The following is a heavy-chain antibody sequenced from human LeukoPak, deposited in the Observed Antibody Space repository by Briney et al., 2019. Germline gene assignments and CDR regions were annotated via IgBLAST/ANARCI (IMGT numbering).Heavy chain of an antibody. Sequence: GGSLRLSCAASGFTFTDYYMSWNRQAPGKGLEWVSYISGSGSTIYIADSVKGRFSISRDNANNSLYLQMNSLIPEDTAVYYCARYRGTYYDYWGQGTLVTVSS. J-gene: IGHJ4*02. V-gene: IGHV3-11*04. D-gene: IGHD1-26*01. CDR1: GFTFTDYY. CDR2: ISGSGSTI. CDR3: ARYRGTYYDY.